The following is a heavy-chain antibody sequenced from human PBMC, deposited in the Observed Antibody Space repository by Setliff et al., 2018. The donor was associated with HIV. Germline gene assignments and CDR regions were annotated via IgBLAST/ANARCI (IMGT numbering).Heavy chain of an antibody. CDR1: GFTFSSYA. Sequence: GGSLRLSCAASGFTFSSYAMSWVRQAPGKGLEWVSSISSSSDYIYYADSVKGRFTISRDNAKKSLYLQMNSLRAEDKAVYYCARPTGYSSSWYPWDAFDIWGQGTMVTVSS. D-gene: IGHD6-13*01. V-gene: IGHV3-21*01. CDR3: ARPTGYSSSWYPWDAFDI. J-gene: IGHJ3*02. CDR2: ISSSSDYI.